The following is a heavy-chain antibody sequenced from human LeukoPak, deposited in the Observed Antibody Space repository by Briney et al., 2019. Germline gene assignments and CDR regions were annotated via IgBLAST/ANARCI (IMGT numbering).Heavy chain of an antibody. CDR2: IYYSGST. Sequence: PSETLSLTCTVSGGSISSHYWSWIRQPPGKGLEWIGYIYYSGSTNYNPSLKSRVTISVDTSKNQFSLKLGSVTAADTAVYYCAGGETANFDYWGQGTLVTVSS. CDR3: AGGETANFDY. CDR1: GGSISSHY. D-gene: IGHD2-21*02. V-gene: IGHV4-59*11. J-gene: IGHJ4*02.